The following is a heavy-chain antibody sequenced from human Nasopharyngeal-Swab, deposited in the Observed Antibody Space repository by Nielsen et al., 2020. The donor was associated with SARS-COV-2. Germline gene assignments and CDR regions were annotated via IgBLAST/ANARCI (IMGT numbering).Heavy chain of an antibody. D-gene: IGHD2-2*01. Sequence: GGSLRLSCAASGFTFSDYYMSWIRQAPGKGLEWVSYISSSGSTIYYADSVKGRFTISRDNAKNSLYLQMNSLRAEDTAVYYCARRKGFCSSTSCYSYDAFDIWGQGTMVTVPS. V-gene: IGHV3-11*01. CDR3: ARRKGFCSSTSCYSYDAFDI. CDR2: ISSSGSTI. J-gene: IGHJ3*02. CDR1: GFTFSDYY.